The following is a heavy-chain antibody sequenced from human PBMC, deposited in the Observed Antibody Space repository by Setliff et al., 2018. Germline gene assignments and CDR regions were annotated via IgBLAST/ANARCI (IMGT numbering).Heavy chain of an antibody. CDR3: ARATVGLATIIYFDS. V-gene: IGHV4-61*02. J-gene: IGHJ4*02. CDR1: GASISSGFYY. Sequence: SSETLSLTCTVSGASISSGFYYWSWIRQPAGKGLEWIGRIHSSGDTKYNPSLKTRVTIAVDTSKNQFSLKLDSATAADTAVYYCARATVGLATIIYFDSWGPGTLVTVPQ. D-gene: IGHD4-4*01. CDR2: IHSSGDT.